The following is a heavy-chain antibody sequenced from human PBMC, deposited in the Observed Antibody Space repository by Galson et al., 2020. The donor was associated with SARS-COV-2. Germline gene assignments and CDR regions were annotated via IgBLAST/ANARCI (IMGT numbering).Heavy chain of an antibody. Sequence: SETLSLTCTVSGGSMSNNFYYWSWIRQPAGKGLEWIGHIYTSGSTNYSPSLKSRVTISVDTSKNQFSLKLSSVTAADTAVYYCAREKRAETYYDILKPPRLFDYWGQGTLVTVSS. CDR2: IYTSGST. CDR1: GGSMSNNFYY. D-gene: IGHD3-9*01. V-gene: IGHV4-61*09. CDR3: AREKRAETYYDILKPPRLFDY. J-gene: IGHJ4*02.